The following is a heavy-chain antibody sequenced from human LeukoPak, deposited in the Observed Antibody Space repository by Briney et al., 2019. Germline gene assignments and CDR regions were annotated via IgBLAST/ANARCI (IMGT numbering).Heavy chain of an antibody. CDR2: INQDGSEK. CDR3: ATERGSSRQKRFYY. CDR1: RFTFSNYW. D-gene: IGHD6-13*01. J-gene: IGHJ4*02. Sequence: PGGSLRLSCAASRFTFSNYWMNWFRQAPGKGLEWVANINQDGSEKNYVDSVKGRFTISRDNAENSLYLQMNSLGAEDTAVYYCATERGSSRQKRFYYSGQGTLVTASP. V-gene: IGHV3-7*01.